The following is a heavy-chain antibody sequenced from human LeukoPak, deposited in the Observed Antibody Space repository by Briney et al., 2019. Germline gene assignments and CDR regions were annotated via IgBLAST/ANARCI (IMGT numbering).Heavy chain of an antibody. CDR3: ARDGRPFSSGYYHDAFDI. Sequence: PSQTLSLTCTVSGGSISSGGYYWSWIRQHPGKGLEWIGYIYYSGSTYYNPSLKSRVTISVDTSKNQFSLKLSSVTAADTAVYYCARDGRPFSSGYYHDAFDIWGQGTMVTVSS. CDR2: IYYSGST. D-gene: IGHD3-22*01. J-gene: IGHJ3*02. CDR1: GGSISSGGYY. V-gene: IGHV4-31*03.